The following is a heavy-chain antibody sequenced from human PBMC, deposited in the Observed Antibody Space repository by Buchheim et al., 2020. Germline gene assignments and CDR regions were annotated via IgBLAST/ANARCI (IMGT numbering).Heavy chain of an antibody. CDR1: GFTFSNYA. CDR3: AKDRRDGYNYYYYGMDV. D-gene: IGHD5-24*01. V-gene: IGHV3-23*01. Sequence: EVQLLESGGGLVQPGGSLRLSCAASGFTFSNYAMSWVRQAPGKGLEWVSTISGSGGGTYYADSVKGRFTISRDNSKKTLYLQMNSLRAEDTAVYYCAKDRRDGYNYYYYGMDVWGQGTT. CDR2: ISGSGGGT. J-gene: IGHJ6*02.